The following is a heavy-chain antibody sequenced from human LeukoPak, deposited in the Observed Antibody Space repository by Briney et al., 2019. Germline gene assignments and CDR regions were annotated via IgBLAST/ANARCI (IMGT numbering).Heavy chain of an antibody. CDR3: ARGAGGYCSGGSCPSRAFDI. CDR1: GFTFSSYG. J-gene: IGHJ3*02. D-gene: IGHD2-15*01. CDR2: ISYDGSNK. Sequence: GGPLRLSCAASGFTFSSYGMHWVRQAPGKGLEWVAVISYDGSNKYYADSVKGRFTISRDNSKNTLYLQMNSLRAEDTAVYYCARGAGGYCSGGSCPSRAFDIWGQGTMVTVSS. V-gene: IGHV3-30*03.